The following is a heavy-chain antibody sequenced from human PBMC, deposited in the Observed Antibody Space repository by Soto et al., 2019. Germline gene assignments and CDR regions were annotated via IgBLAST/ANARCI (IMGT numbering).Heavy chain of an antibody. Sequence: GGSLRLSCAASEFTFRSYWMHWVRQSPGKGLVWVSRISGDGSSTNYADSVKGRFTISRDNAKNTVYLQIDSLRAEDTAVYYCARSLPGTYGAFDLWGQGTMVTVS. V-gene: IGHV3-74*01. J-gene: IGHJ3*01. CDR1: EFTFRSYW. D-gene: IGHD1-7*01. CDR3: ARSLPGTYGAFDL. CDR2: ISGDGSST.